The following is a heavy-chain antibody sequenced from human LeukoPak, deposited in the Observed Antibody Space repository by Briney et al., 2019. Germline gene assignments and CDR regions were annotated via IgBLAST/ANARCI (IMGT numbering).Heavy chain of an antibody. CDR1: GFTFSSCG. CDR3: ARALTAGYGDDGAGFDY. V-gene: IGHV3-33*01. D-gene: IGHD4-17*01. J-gene: IGHJ4*02. Sequence: GGSLRLSCAASGFTFSSCGMHWVRQAPGKGLEWVAVIWYDGSNKYYADSVKGRFTISRDSSKNTLYLQMNSLRAEDTAVYYCARALTAGYGDDGAGFDYWGQGTLVTVSS. CDR2: IWYDGSNK.